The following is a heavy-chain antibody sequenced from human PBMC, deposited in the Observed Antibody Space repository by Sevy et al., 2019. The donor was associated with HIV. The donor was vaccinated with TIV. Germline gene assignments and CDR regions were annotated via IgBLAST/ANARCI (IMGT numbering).Heavy chain of an antibody. J-gene: IGHJ3*02. D-gene: IGHD3-22*01. V-gene: IGHV3-74*01. CDR2: INSDGSST. CDR3: ARDWVYDTSGYYLEAAFDI. CDR1: GFTFSSYW. Sequence: GGSLRLSCAASGFTFSSYWMHWVRQAPGKGLVWVSRINSDGSSTNFADSVKGRFTMSRDNAKNMLYLQMNSLRAEDTAVYYCARDWVYDTSGYYLEAAFDIWGQGTMVTVSS.